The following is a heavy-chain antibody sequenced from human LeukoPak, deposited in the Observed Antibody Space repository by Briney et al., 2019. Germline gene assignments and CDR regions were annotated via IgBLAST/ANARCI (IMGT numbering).Heavy chain of an antibody. CDR2: ISYDGSNK. V-gene: IGHV3-30-3*01. Sequence: GGSLRLSCAASGFTFSSYAMHWVRQAPGKGLEWVAVISYDGSNKYYADSVKGRFTISRDNSKNTPYLQMNSLRAEDTAVYYCARDAYYYDSSGLFDYWGQGTLVTVSS. CDR3: ARDAYYYDSSGLFDY. J-gene: IGHJ4*02. CDR1: GFTFSSYA. D-gene: IGHD3-22*01.